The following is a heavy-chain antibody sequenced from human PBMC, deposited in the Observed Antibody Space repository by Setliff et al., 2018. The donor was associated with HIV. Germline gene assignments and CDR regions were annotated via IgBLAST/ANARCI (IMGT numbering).Heavy chain of an antibody. CDR2: ISSGSTYI. V-gene: IGHV3-21*01. CDR3: ARSESGVTDAFDI. CDR1: GFTFSKYS. J-gene: IGHJ3*02. Sequence: GESLKISCAASGFTFSKYSMNWVRQAPGKGLEWVSTISSGSTYIYYADSLKGRFTISRDNAKSSLYLQMNSLRAEDTAVYYCARSESGVTDAFDIWGQGAMVTVS. D-gene: IGHD3-10*01.